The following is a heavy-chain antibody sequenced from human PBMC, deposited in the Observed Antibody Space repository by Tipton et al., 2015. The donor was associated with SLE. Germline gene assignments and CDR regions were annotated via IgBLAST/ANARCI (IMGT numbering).Heavy chain of an antibody. CDR3: ARGDVVATLN. V-gene: IGHV4-39*07. CDR1: GGSISSSSYY. J-gene: IGHJ4*02. D-gene: IGHD5-12*01. Sequence: TLSLTCTVSGGSISSSSYYWGWIRQPPGKGLEWIGSIYYSGSTYYNPSLKSRVTISVDTSKNQFSLKLSSVTAADTAVYYCARGDVVATLNWGQGTLVTVSS. CDR2: IYYSGST.